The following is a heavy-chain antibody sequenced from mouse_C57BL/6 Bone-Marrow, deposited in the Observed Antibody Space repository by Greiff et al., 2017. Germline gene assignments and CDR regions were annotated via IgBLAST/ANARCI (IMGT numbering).Heavy chain of an antibody. J-gene: IGHJ2*01. V-gene: IGHV1-74*01. CDR1: GYTFTSYW. Sequence: QVQLQQPGAELVKPGASVKVSCKASGYTFTSYWMHWVKQTPGQGLEWIGRIHPSDSDTNYNQKFKGKATLTVDKSTSTAYMQLSSLTSEDSAVYYSAICYDYSGGGYYFDYWGQGTTLTVSS. D-gene: IGHD2-4*01. CDR2: IHPSDSDT. CDR3: AICYDYSGGGYYFDY.